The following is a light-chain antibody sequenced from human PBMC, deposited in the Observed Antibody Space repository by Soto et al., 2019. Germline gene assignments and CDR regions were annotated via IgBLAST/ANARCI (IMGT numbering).Light chain of an antibody. Sequence: DIQMTQSPSTLSASVGDRVTITCLASQDIKNYLNWYQQKSGKAPKLLIYDASDLETGVPSRFSGSGSGTDFTFTINSLQPEDIATYYCQHYDNFPLTFGGGTKVDIK. J-gene: IGKJ4*01. V-gene: IGKV1-33*01. CDR1: QDIKNY. CDR2: DAS. CDR3: QHYDNFPLT.